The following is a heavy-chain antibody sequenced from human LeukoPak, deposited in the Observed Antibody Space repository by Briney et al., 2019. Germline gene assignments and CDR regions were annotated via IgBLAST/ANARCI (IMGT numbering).Heavy chain of an antibody. D-gene: IGHD4-23*01. J-gene: IGHJ4*02. CDR2: INPSGGST. CDR1: GYTFTSYY. V-gene: IGHV1-46*01. CDR3: ARDRDTVVIFDY. Sequence: GASVKVSCKASGYTFTSYYMHWVRQAPGQGLEWMGIINPSGGSTSYAQKFQGRVTMTRDTSITTAYMELSSLRSDDTAVYYCARDRDTVVIFDYWGQGTLVTVSS.